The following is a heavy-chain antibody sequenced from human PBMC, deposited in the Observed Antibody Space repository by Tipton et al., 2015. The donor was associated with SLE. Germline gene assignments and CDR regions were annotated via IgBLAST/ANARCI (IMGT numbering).Heavy chain of an antibody. D-gene: IGHD6-19*01. CDR1: GFTFSSYW. CDR2: ISYDGSNK. J-gene: IGHJ4*02. CDR3: ARERATVAGHYFDY. V-gene: IGHV3-30-3*01. Sequence: SLRLSCAASGFTFSSYWMHWVRQAPGKGLEWVAVISYDGSNKYYADSVKGRFTISRDNSKNTLYLQMNSLRAEDTAVYYCARERATVAGHYFDYWGQGTLVTVSS.